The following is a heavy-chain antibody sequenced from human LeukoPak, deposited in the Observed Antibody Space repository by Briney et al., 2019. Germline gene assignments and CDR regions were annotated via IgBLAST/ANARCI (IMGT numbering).Heavy chain of an antibody. CDR1: GGSISSYY. CDR3: AVRIAGGSGRNNWFDP. J-gene: IGHJ5*02. V-gene: IGHV4-59*12. Sequence: SETLSLTCTVSGGSISSYYWSWIRQPPGKGLEWIGYIYYSGGTNYNPSLKSRVTISVDTSKNQFSLKLSSVTAADTAVYYCAVRIAGGSGRNNWFDPWGQGTLVTVSS. D-gene: IGHD3-10*01. CDR2: IYYSGGT.